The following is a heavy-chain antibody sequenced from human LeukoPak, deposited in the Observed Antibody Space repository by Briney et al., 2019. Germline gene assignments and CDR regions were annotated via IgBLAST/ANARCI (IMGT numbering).Heavy chain of an antibody. Sequence: SETLSLTCTASGGSISDSSFYWGWIRQPPGKGLEWIGSVHSSGSTNYAPSLNSRVTLSVDTSKNQFSLKLSSVTAADTAVYYCARCLATGGRVSFDYWGQGTLVTVSS. J-gene: IGHJ4*02. D-gene: IGHD6-13*01. CDR1: GGSISDSSFY. CDR3: ARCLATGGRVSFDY. V-gene: IGHV4-39*01. CDR2: VHSSGST.